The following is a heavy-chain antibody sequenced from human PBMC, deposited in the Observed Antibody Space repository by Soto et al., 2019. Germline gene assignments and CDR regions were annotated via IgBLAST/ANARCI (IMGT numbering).Heavy chain of an antibody. CDR1: GFTFSSYA. CDR2: ISGSDDST. Sequence: GGSLRLSCAASGFTFSSYAMSWVRQAPGKGLEWVSVISGSDDSTKNADSVKGRVTNSRDNSKNTLYLQMKNMKAKDTAVYYCAKRSSSSTFDYWGQGTLVTVSS. J-gene: IGHJ4*02. V-gene: IGHV3-23*01. D-gene: IGHD6-6*01. CDR3: AKRSSSSTFDY.